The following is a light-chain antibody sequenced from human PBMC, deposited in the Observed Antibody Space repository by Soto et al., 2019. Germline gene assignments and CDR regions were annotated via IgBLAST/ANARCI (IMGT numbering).Light chain of an antibody. CDR1: QTIYSS. CDR3: QKYKNPPT. CDR2: RAS. V-gene: IGKV3-15*01. J-gene: IGKJ1*01. Sequence: IVMTQSPATLSVSPGERATLSGRAGQTIYSSVAWCQQMPGQAPAVLIYRASARAPCVPARFSGSASGKDSPTTISGLPYEDSALYYRQKYKNPPTFGPGTKVDIK.